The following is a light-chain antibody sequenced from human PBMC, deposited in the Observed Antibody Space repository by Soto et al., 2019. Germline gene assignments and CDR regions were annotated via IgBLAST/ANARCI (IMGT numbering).Light chain of an antibody. V-gene: IGKV3-15*01. J-gene: IGKJ2*01. CDR3: QHYNDWPYT. CDR2: GAS. CDR1: QSVSSN. Sequence: EIVMTQSPATLSVSPGERATLSCRASQSVSSNLAWYQQKPGQAPRLLIYGASTGATGIPARFSGSGSGTEFTLTIGSLQSEDFAVYYCQHYNDWPYTFGQGTKLEIK.